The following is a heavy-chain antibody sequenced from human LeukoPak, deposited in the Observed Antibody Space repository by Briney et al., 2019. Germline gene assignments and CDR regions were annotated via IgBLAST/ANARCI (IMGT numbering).Heavy chain of an antibody. CDR1: GFTFSSYA. J-gene: IGHJ3*02. CDR2: IIGSGGST. V-gene: IGHV3-23*01. D-gene: IGHD6-19*01. Sequence: GGSLRLSCAASGFTFSSYAMSWVRQAPGKGLAWVSAIIGSGGSTYYADSLKGRFTISRDNSKNTLYLQMNSLRAEDTAVYYCAKDLSGEQWLVNAFHTWGQGTMVTVSS. CDR3: AKDLSGEQWLVNAFHT.